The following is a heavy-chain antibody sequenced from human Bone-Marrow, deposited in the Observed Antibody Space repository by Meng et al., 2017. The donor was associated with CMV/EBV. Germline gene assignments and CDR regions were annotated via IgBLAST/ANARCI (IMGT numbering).Heavy chain of an antibody. CDR2: ISYDGSSK. CDR3: ARANGGTTGYFDY. V-gene: IGHV3-30*14. Sequence: GESLKISCGASGFTFSTYAMNWVRQAPGKGLEWVAVISYDGSSKYHADSVKGRFTISRDNSKNTLYLQMNSLRAEDTAVYYCARANGGTTGYFDYWGQGTLVTVSS. J-gene: IGHJ4*02. D-gene: IGHD7-27*01. CDR1: GFTFSTYA.